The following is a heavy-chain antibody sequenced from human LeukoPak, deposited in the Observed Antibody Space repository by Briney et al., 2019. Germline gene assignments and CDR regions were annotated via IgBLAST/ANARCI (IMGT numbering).Heavy chain of an antibody. CDR3: ARDEFTGGYSYGYFDY. V-gene: IGHV3-48*01. CDR2: ISSSSSTI. J-gene: IGHJ4*02. CDR1: GFTVSSNY. D-gene: IGHD5-18*01. Sequence: GGSLRLSCAASGFTVSSNYMNWVRQAPRKGLEWVSYISSSSSTIYYADSVKGRFTISRDNAKNSLYLQMNSLRAEDTAVYYCARDEFTGGYSYGYFDYWGQGTLVTVSS.